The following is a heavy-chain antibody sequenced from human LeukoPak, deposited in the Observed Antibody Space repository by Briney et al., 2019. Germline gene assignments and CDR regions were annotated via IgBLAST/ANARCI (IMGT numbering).Heavy chain of an antibody. J-gene: IGHJ4*02. V-gene: IGHV3-23*01. CDR3: AKPLNDFWSGYYY. CDR2: ISGSGGNT. CDR1: GLTFSNYA. D-gene: IGHD3-3*01. Sequence: PGGPLRLSCAASGLTFSNYAVSWVRQAPGKGLEWVSDISGSGGNTFYADSVKGRFTISRDDSKNTLYLQMNNLRAEDTAVYFCAKPLNDFWSGYYYWGQGTLVTVSS.